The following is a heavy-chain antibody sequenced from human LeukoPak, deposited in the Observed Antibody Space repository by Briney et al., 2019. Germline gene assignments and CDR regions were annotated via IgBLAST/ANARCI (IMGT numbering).Heavy chain of an antibody. J-gene: IGHJ4*01. Sequence: GGSLRLSCAASGFTFSSYSMIWVRQAPGKGLEWVSYISSSSSTIYYADSVKGRFTISRDNAKSSLYLQMNSLRAEDTAVYYCARALAPEVGSTPDYWGHGTLVTVSS. CDR3: ARALAPEVGSTPDY. CDR2: ISSSSSTI. CDR1: GFTFSSYS. D-gene: IGHD1-26*01. V-gene: IGHV3-48*04.